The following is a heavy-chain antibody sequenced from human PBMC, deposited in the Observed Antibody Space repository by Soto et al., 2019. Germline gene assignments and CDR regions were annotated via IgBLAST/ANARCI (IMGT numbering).Heavy chain of an antibody. CDR3: ARQHTLYGRDV. V-gene: IGHV5-10-1*01. CDR1: GYTFTSFW. Sequence: CKGSGYTFTSFWISWVRQMPWKGLEWMGRIDPSDSYTDYSPSFQGHVTISADKSISTAYLQWSSLEASDAAIYYCARQHTLYGRDVWGQGTTVNVSS. J-gene: IGHJ6*02. CDR2: IDPSDSYT.